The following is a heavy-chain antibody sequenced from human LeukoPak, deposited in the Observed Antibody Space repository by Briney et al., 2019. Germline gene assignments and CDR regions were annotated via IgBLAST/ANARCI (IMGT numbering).Heavy chain of an antibody. CDR1: GDSMSSSSYY. D-gene: IGHD1-26*01. Sequence: SETLSLTCTVSGDSMSSSSYYWGWIRQPPGKGLEWIGSFYHSGSTYYNPSLKSRVTISVDTSKNQFSLKLSSVTAADTAVYYCARVPRSYSVDYWGQGTLVTVSS. CDR3: ARVPRSYSVDY. CDR2: FYHSGST. V-gene: IGHV4-39*07. J-gene: IGHJ4*02.